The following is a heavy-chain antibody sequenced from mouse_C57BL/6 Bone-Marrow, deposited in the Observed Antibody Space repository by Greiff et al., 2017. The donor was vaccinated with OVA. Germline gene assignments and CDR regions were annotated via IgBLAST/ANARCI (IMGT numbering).Heavy chain of an antibody. CDR2: IYPRSGNT. J-gene: IGHJ2*01. CDR1: GYTFTSYG. D-gene: IGHD4-1*01. CDR3: ARDRNWGFDY. V-gene: IGHV1-81*01. Sequence: QVQLQQSGAELARPGASVKLSCKASGYTFTSYGISWVKQRTGQGLEWIGGIYPRSGNTYYTEKFKGKATLTADKSSSTAYMELRSRTSEDSAVYFCARDRNWGFDYWGQGTTLTVSS.